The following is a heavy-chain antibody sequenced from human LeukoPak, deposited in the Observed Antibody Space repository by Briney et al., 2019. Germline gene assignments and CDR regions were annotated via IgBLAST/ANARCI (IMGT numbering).Heavy chain of an antibody. J-gene: IGHJ5*02. CDR1: GGSISSYY. CDR3: ARRLYYYDSSGYYGWFDP. Sequence: SETLSLTCTVSGGSISSYYWSWIRQPPGKGLEWIGYIYTSGSTNYNPSLKSRVTISVDTSKNLFSLKLSSVTAADTAVYYCARRLYYYDSSGYYGWFDPWGQGTLVTVSS. D-gene: IGHD3-22*01. CDR2: IYTSGST. V-gene: IGHV4-4*09.